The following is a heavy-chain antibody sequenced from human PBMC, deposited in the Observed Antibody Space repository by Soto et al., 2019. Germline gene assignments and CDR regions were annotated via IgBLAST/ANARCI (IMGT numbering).Heavy chain of an antibody. V-gene: IGHV3-15*07. CDR3: TTVSVEGV. CDR1: GFAFSNAW. Sequence: EVQLVESGGGSVKHGGSLTLSCAASGFAFSNAWMNWVRQAPGKGLEWVGRIKTKTHGETTDYAAPVKGRFSISRDDSKYTLYLQMSSLKADDTAVYYCTTVSVEGVWGQGTTVTVSS. CDR2: IKTKTHGETT. J-gene: IGHJ6*02. D-gene: IGHD2-15*01.